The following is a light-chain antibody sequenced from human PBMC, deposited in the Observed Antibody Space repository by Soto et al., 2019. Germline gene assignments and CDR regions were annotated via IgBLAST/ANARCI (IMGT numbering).Light chain of an antibody. Sequence: QSALTQPASVSGSPGQSITISCTGTSSDVGGYNYVSWYQQNPGKAPKLMIYDVSNRPSGVSNRFSGSKSGNTASLTISGLQAEDEADYYCSSYTSSSTPVVFGGGTQVTVL. J-gene: IGLJ2*01. CDR2: DVS. CDR3: SSYTSSSTPVV. V-gene: IGLV2-14*01. CDR1: SSDVGGYNY.